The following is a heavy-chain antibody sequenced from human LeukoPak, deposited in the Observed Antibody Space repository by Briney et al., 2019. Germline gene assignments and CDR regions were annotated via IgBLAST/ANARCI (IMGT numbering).Heavy chain of an antibody. J-gene: IGHJ4*02. V-gene: IGHV4-59*08. D-gene: IGHD6-13*01. CDR2: IYHSGT. CDR1: GGSISSYH. CDR3: AGHVDMAAAVDY. Sequence: PSETLSLTCTVSGGSISSYHWSWIRQPPGKGLEWIGYIYHSGTTYNPSLKSRVTISLDTSKKHFSLKLSSVTAADTAVYYCAGHVDMAAAVDYWGQGTLVTVSS.